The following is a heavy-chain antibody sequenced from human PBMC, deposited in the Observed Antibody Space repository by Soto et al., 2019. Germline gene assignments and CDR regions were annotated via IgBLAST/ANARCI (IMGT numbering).Heavy chain of an antibody. V-gene: IGHV3-23*01. D-gene: IGHD3-10*01. CDR2: ISGSGGST. CDR3: ANSPLLWFGESYHGIDV. CDR1: GFTFRDYA. Sequence: GGSLRLSCVASGFTFRDYAMSWVRQAPGKGLEWVSAISGSGGSTYYSDSVKGRFTISRDNSKNTVYLQMKSLRAEDTAIYYCANSPLLWFGESYHGIDVWGQGTTVTVSS. J-gene: IGHJ6*02.